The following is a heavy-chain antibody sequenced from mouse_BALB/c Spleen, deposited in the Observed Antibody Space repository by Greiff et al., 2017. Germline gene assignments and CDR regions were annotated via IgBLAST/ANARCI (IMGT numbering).Heavy chain of an antibody. CDR1: GFSLTGYG. CDR3: ARDQDYYGSSYYAMDY. CDR2: IWGDGST. J-gene: IGHJ4*01. Sequence: VMLVESGPGLVAPSQSLSITCTVSGFSLTGYGVNWVRQPPGKGLEWLGMIWGDGSTDYNSALKSRLSISKDNSKSQVFLKMNSLQTDDTARYYDARDQDYYGSSYYAMDYGGQGTSVTVSS. V-gene: IGHV2-6-7*01. D-gene: IGHD1-1*01.